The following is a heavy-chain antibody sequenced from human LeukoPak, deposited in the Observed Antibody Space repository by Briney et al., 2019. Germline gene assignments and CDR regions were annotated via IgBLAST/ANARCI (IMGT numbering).Heavy chain of an antibody. D-gene: IGHD5-18*01. CDR3: ATGPNTAIVSYYFDY. CDR2: MNPNSGNT. CDR1: GYTFTSYD. Sequence: ASVKVSCKASGYTFTSYDINWVRQATGQGLEWMGWMNPNSGNTGYAQKFQGRVTMTEDTSTDTAYMELSSLRSEDTAVYYCATGPNTAIVSYYFDYWGQGTLVTVSS. V-gene: IGHV1-8*01. J-gene: IGHJ4*02.